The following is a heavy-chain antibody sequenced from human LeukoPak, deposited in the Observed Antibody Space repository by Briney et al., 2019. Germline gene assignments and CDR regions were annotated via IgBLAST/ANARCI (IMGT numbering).Heavy chain of an antibody. CDR2: IYSGGST. Sequence: PGGSLRLSCAASGFTVSSNYMSWVRQAPGKGLEWVSVIYSGGSTYYADSVKGRFTISRDNSKNTLYLQMGSLRAEDMAVYYCARDVHSGWYDYWGQGTLVTVSS. V-gene: IGHV3-66*01. J-gene: IGHJ4*02. D-gene: IGHD6-19*01. CDR3: ARDVHSGWYDY. CDR1: GFTVSSNY.